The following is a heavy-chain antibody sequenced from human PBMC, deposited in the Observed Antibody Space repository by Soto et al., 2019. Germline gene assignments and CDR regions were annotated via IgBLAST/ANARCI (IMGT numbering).Heavy chain of an antibody. Sequence: EVQLVESGGGLVKPGGSLRLSCAASGFTFSSYSMNWVRQAPGKGLEWVSSISSSSSYIYYADSVKGRFTISRDNAKNSLYLQMNSLRAEDTAVYYCARDETRYYSSTSCYGAFDIWGQGTMVTVSS. CDR3: ARDETRYYSSTSCYGAFDI. D-gene: IGHD2-2*01. V-gene: IGHV3-21*01. CDR1: GFTFSSYS. J-gene: IGHJ3*02. CDR2: ISSSSSYI.